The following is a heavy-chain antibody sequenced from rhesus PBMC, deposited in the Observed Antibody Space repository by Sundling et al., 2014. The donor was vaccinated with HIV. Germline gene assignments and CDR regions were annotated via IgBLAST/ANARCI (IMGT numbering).Heavy chain of an antibody. D-gene: IGHD1-1*01. V-gene: IGHV4S9*01. Sequence: QVQLQESGPGLVKPSETLSLTCAVSGGSISGYYYWNWIRQPPGKGLEWIGNIYGSSGSTYYNPSLKSRVTISKDTSKNQMSLKLSSLIAADTAVYFCARGRAPRVELYYFDYWGQGVLVTVSS. CDR1: GGSISGYYY. CDR3: ARGRAPRVELYYFDY. J-gene: IGHJ4*01. CDR2: IYGSSGST.